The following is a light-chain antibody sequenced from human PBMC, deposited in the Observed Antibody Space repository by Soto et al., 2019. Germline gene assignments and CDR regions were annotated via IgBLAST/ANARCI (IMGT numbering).Light chain of an antibody. CDR2: AAS. J-gene: IGKJ4*01. Sequence: QLTQSPSSLSASVGDRVTITCRASQGISSYLAWYQQKPVKVPKLLISAASTLESGVPVRFSGGGFGTDFNLTISSLQPEDFAPYSCQQLYRYPLSLGGGTKVEIK. CDR1: QGISSY. V-gene: IGKV1-9*01. CDR3: QQLYRYPLS.